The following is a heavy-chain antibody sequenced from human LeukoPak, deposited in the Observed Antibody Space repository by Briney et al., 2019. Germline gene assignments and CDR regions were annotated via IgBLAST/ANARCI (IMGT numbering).Heavy chain of an antibody. CDR3: ARKVLSGSRYFDY. CDR1: GFTFSSFE. J-gene: IGHJ4*02. CDR2: ITSSASTI. Sequence: GGSLRLSCAASGFTFSSFEMNWGRQAPGKGLEWVSYITSSASTIYYAESVKGRFTISRDNAKNSLFLQMNSLRAEDTAVYYCARKVLSGSRYFDYWGQGALVTVSS. D-gene: IGHD1-26*01. V-gene: IGHV3-48*03.